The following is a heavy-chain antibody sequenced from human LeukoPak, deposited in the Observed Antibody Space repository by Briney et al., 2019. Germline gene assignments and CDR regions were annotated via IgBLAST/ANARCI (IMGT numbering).Heavy chain of an antibody. CDR3: ARHYYDILTGYYIDY. V-gene: IGHV5-51*01. Sequence: GESLKISCKGSGYSFTSYWIGWVRQMPGKGLEWMGIICPGDSDTRYSPSFQGQVTISADKSISTAYLQWSSLKASDTAMYYCARHYYDILTGYYIDYWGQGTLVTVSS. CDR1: GYSFTSYW. CDR2: ICPGDSDT. J-gene: IGHJ4*02. D-gene: IGHD3-9*01.